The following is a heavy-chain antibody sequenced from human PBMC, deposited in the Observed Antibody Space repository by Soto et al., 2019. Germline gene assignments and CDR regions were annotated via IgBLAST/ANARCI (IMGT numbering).Heavy chain of an antibody. Sequence: QVQLQESGPGLVKPSETLSLTCTVSGGSISSYYWSWIRQPPGKGLEWIGYIYYSGSTNYNPSLKSRVTISVDTSKNQCSLTLSSVTAADTAVYYCARHGPIAAAGTVFDYCGQGTLVTVSS. CDR1: GGSISSYY. V-gene: IGHV4-59*08. CDR3: ARHGPIAAAGTVFDY. CDR2: IYYSGST. J-gene: IGHJ4*02. D-gene: IGHD6-13*01.